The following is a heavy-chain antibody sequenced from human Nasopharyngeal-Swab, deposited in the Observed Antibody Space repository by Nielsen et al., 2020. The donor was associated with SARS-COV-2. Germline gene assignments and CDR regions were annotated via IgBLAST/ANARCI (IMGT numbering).Heavy chain of an antibody. CDR1: GGSFSSSY. CDR3: ATYSSTRKYYMEV. CDR2: INQSGGT. J-gene: IGHJ6*03. Sequence: SETLSLTCAVYGGSFSSSYWTWIRQPPGKGLEWIGDINQSGGTNYNPSLKSRVTISTDTSKNQFYLNLDSLSAADTATYYCATYSSTRKYYMEVWGTGTTVTVSS. D-gene: IGHD6-13*01. V-gene: IGHV4-34*01.